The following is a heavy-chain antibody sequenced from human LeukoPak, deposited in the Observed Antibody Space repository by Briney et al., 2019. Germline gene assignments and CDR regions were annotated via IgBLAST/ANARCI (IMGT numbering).Heavy chain of an antibody. CDR1: GITFRSYG. CDR2: ISYDGSNK. J-gene: IGHJ4*02. CDR3: ARGATYAYYQDY. Sequence: PGGSLRLSCAASGITFRSYGMHWVRQAPGKGLEWVAVISYDGSNKYHADSVKGRFTISRDNAKNTLYLQMNSLRAEDTAVYYCARGATYAYYQDYWGQGTLVTVSS. V-gene: IGHV3-30-3*01. D-gene: IGHD1-26*01.